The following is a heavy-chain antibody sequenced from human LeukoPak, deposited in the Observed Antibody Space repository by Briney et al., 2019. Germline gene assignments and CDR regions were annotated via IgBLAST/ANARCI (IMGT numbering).Heavy chain of an antibody. J-gene: IGHJ6*03. CDR3: ARGGVLRYFDWLRGRSVYYYYMDV. D-gene: IGHD3-9*01. CDR2: INPNSGGT. Sequence: GASVKVSCKASGYTFTGYYMHWVRQAPGQGLEWMGWINPNSGGTNYAQKFQGRVTITRNTPLSTAYMELSSLRSEDTAVYYCARGGVLRYFDWLRGRSVYYYYMDVWGKGTTVTISS. CDR1: GYTFTGYY. V-gene: IGHV1-2*02.